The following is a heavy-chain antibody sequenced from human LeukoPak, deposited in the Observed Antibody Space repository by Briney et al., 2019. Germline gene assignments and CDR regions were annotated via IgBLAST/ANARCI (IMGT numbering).Heavy chain of an antibody. Sequence: GGSLRLSCAASGFTFISYGMHWVRQAPGKGLEWVAFIRYDESSEYYADSVTGRFTISRDNSKNTLYLQMNSMTPEDTAVYYCATERDSSWIFDSWGQGTLVTVSS. D-gene: IGHD6-13*01. CDR1: GFTFISYG. V-gene: IGHV3-30*02. J-gene: IGHJ5*01. CDR3: ATERDSSWIFDS. CDR2: IRYDESSE.